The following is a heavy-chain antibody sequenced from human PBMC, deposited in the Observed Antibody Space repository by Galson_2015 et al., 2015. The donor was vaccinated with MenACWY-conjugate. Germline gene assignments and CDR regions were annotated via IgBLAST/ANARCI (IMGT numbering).Heavy chain of an antibody. V-gene: IGHV3-74*01. CDR2: IKADGSFS. Sequence: LRLSCAASGFTFNNYWMHWVRQPQGKGLEWISYIKADGSFSNYADSVMGRFTISTDNAKNMVYLQMDGLGDEDTAVYFCARDNNWSFDSWGQGTLVTVSS. CDR1: GFTFNNYW. J-gene: IGHJ4*02. CDR3: ARDNNWSFDS. D-gene: IGHD1-1*01.